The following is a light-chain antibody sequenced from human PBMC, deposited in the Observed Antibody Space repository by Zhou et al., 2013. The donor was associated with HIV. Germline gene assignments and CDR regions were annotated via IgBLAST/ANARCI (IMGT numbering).Light chain of an antibody. Sequence: DIQMTQSPSTLSASVGDRVTITCRASQNISVWLAWYQQKPGKAPKLLIYKASNLHSGVPSRFSGSGSGTKFTLSISNLQVEDFATYYCQQSYNXPPYTFGQGPNWX. V-gene: IGKV1-5*03. J-gene: IGKJ2*01. CDR1: QNISVW. CDR3: QQSYNXPPYT. CDR2: KAS.